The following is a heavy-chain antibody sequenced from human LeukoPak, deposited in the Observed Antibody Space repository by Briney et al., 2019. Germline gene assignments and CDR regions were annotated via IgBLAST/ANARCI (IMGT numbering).Heavy chain of an antibody. J-gene: IGHJ4*02. Sequence: SETRSLTCTVFGRSVSNGAHYWNWIRQSPGEGLEWIGNIYHRGNAYYNPYLESRVTTSVDTSENQFSLKLNSVTAADTAVYYCARAETMVRGVIPSHFDYWGQGTHVTVSS. V-gene: IGHV4-30-4*08. CDR2: IYHRGNA. D-gene: IGHD3-10*01. CDR1: GRSVSNGAHY. CDR3: ARAETMVRGVIPSHFDY.